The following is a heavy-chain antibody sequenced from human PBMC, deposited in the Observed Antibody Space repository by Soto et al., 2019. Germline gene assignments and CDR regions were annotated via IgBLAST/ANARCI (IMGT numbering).Heavy chain of an antibody. V-gene: IGHV5-51*01. J-gene: IGHJ6*02. D-gene: IGHD2-15*01. CDR1: GYSFTSYW. CDR2: IYPGDSDT. Sequence: GESLKISCKGSGYSFTSYWIGWVRQMPGKGLEWMGIIYPGDSDTRYSLSFQGQVTISADKSIGTAYLQWSSLKASDTAMYYCARSGGNPFYYYYYGMDVWGQGTTVTVSS. CDR3: ARSGGNPFYYYYYGMDV.